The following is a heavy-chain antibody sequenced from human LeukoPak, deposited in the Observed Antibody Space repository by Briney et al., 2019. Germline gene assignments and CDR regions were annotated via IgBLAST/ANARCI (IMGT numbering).Heavy chain of an antibody. CDR3: TTAHYSGYDFDY. D-gene: IGHD5-12*01. J-gene: IGHJ4*02. Sequence: GGSLRLSCAASGFTFSNAWMSWVRQAPGKGLEWVGRIKSKTDGGTTDYAAPVKGRFTISRDDSKNTLYLQVNSLKTEDTAVYYCTTAHYSGYDFDYWGQGTLVTVSS. V-gene: IGHV3-15*01. CDR1: GFTFSNAW. CDR2: IKSKTDGGTT.